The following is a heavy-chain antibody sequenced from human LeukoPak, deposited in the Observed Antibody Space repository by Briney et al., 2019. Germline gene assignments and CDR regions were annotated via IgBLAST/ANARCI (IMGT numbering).Heavy chain of an antibody. CDR3: AWTADFWSGYQLYFDY. CDR2: IIPIFGTA. D-gene: IGHD3-3*01. J-gene: IGHJ4*02. CDR1: GGTFSSYA. V-gene: IGHV1-69*13. Sequence: ASVKVSCKASGGTFSSYAISWVRQAPGQGLEWMGGIIPIFGTANYAQKFQGRVTITADESTSTAYMELSSLRSEDTAVYYCAWTADFWSGYQLYFDYWGQGTLVTVSS.